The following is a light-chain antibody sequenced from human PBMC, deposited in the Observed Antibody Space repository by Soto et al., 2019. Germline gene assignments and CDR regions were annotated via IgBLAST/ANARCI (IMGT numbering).Light chain of an antibody. CDR1: SSDVGGYNY. J-gene: IGLJ1*01. V-gene: IGLV2-14*01. CDR3: SSYTSSSALEV. Sequence: LTQPASVSGSPGQSITISCTGTSSDVGGYNYVSWYQQHPGKAPKLMIYDVTNRPSGVSNRFSGSKSGNTASLTTSGLQAEDEADYYCSSYTSSSALEVFGTGTKSPS. CDR2: DVT.